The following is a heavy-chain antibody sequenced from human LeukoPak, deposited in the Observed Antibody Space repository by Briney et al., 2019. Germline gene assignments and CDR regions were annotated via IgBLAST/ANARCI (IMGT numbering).Heavy chain of an antibody. V-gene: IGHV1-24*01. CDR3: ARGGAAAGFPTPLDAFDI. D-gene: IGHD6-13*01. CDR2: FDPEDGET. CDR1: GYTLTELS. Sequence: VASVTVSCMVSGYTLTELSMHWVRQAPGKGLEGVGGFDPEDGETLYAQKFQGRVTMTEDTSTSTAYMELSRLRSDDTAVYYCARGGAAAGFPTPLDAFDIWGQGTMVTVSS. J-gene: IGHJ3*02.